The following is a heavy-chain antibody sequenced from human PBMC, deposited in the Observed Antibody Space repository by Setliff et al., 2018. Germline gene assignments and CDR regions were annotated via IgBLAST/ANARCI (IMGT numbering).Heavy chain of an antibody. CDR1: GASISTHY. J-gene: IGHJ4*02. D-gene: IGHD3-16*01. CDR3: ARGGVLGTGDFDY. V-gene: IGHV4-59*11. CDR2: TYYIGAT. Sequence: PSETLSLTCTVSGASISTHYWSWIRQPPGKGLEWIGHTYYIGATNYNPSLQGRVTLSVDTSKNQVSLKMNFVTAADTAVYYCARGGVLGTGDFDYWGQGTLVTVSS.